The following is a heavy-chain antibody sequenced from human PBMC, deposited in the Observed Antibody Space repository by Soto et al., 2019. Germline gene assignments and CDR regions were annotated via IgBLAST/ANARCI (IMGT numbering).Heavy chain of an antibody. D-gene: IGHD6-13*01. CDR2: IYDSESA. CDR1: GEPISSGGYY. Sequence: QVHLQESGPGLVKASQTLSLICNVSGEPISSGGYYWSWIRHRPGKGLEWIGYIYDSESAYYNPSLTARVPISMGTSKNHFAMKLTSVTAADTAFYACARASSSPTAAAPWGQGTLFPFSS. CDR3: ARASSSPTAAAP. V-gene: IGHV4-31*03. J-gene: IGHJ5*02.